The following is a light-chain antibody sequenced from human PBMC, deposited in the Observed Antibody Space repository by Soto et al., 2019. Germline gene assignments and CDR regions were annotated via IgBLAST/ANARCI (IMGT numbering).Light chain of an antibody. J-gene: IGKJ1*01. CDR2: GAS. V-gene: IGKV3-20*01. CDR1: QSVSNDF. CDR3: QQYGSTPPRT. Sequence: VLTQSPGILSLSPGARATLSCRASQSVSNDFLAWYQQKPGQAPRLLIYGASTRATDVPDRFSGSESGADFSLPISRLEPEDFSVYDGQQYGSTPPRTFGQGTKVDIK.